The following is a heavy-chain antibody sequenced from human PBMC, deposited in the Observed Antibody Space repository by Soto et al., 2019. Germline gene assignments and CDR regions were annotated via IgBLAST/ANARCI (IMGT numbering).Heavy chain of an antibody. J-gene: IGHJ4*02. CDR3: ARRVLVEVAFDY. CDR1: GGSISSSSYY. Sequence: SETLSLTCTVSGGSISSSSYYWGWIRQPPGKGLEWIGSIYYSGSTYYNPSLKSRVTISVDTSKNQFSLKLSSVTAADTAVYYCARRVLVEVAFDYWGQGTLVTVSS. CDR2: IYYSGST. D-gene: IGHD2-15*01. V-gene: IGHV4-39*01.